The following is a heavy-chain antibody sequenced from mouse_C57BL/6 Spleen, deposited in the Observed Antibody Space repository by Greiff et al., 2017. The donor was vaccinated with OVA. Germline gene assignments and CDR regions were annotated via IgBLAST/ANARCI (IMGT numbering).Heavy chain of an antibody. D-gene: IGHD1-2*01. CDR1: GYSFTGYY. Sequence: VQLQQSGPELVKPGASVKISCKASGYSFTGYYMNWVKQSPEKSLEWIGEINPSTGGTTYNQKFKAKATLTVDKSSSTAYMQLQSLTSEDSAVYYCASPVTTAYAMDYWGQGTSVTVSS. CDR2: INPSTGGT. J-gene: IGHJ4*01. V-gene: IGHV1-42*01. CDR3: ASPVTTAYAMDY.